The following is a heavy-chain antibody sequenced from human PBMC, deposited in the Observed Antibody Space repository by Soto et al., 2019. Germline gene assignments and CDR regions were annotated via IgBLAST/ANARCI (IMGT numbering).Heavy chain of an antibody. Sequence: GESLKISCKGSGYSFTNYWIGWVRQMPGKGLEWMGIVYPGDSDITYSPSFQGQVTISADKSINTAYLQWSSLKASDTAVYYCARLSRPPSSWFDPWGQGTLVTVSS. CDR2: VYPGDSDI. D-gene: IGHD1-26*01. J-gene: IGHJ5*02. CDR3: ARLSRPPSSWFDP. CDR1: GYSFTNYW. V-gene: IGHV5-51*01.